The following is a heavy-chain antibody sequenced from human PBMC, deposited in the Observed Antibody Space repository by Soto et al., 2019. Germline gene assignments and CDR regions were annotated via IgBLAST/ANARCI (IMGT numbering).Heavy chain of an antibody. CDR2: MNPNSGNT. CDR3: ARTLGVSGYGDYGFDY. Sequence: QVQLVQSGAEVKKPGASVKVSCKASGYTFTSYDINWVRQATGQGLEWMGWMNPNSGNTGYAQKFQGRVTMTRNTSISTAYMELSSLRSEDTAVYYWARTLGVSGYGDYGFDYWGQGTLVTVSS. D-gene: IGHD4-17*01. CDR1: GYTFTSYD. V-gene: IGHV1-8*01. J-gene: IGHJ4*02.